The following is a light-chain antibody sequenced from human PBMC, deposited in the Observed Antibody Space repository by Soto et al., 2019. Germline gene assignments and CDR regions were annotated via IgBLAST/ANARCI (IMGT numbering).Light chain of an antibody. CDR2: GAS. CDR3: QQYGTSPPWK. J-gene: IGKJ1*01. Sequence: SNLAWYQHKPGQAHRLLIYGASIRATGIPARFSASGSGTDFTLTISRLEPEDFAVYFCQQYGTSPPWKFGQGTKVDIK. CDR1: SN. V-gene: IGKV3-20*01.